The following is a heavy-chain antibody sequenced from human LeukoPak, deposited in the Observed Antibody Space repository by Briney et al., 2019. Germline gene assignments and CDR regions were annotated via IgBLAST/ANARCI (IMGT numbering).Heavy chain of an antibody. D-gene: IGHD1-1*01. V-gene: IGHV3-11*01. Sequence: PGGSLRLSCAASGFTFSDYYMSWIRHAPGKGLELVSYISSSGSTIYYADSVKGRFTISRDNAKNSLYLQMNSLRAEDTAVYYCARDHVWNDAFDYWGQGTLVTVSS. CDR2: ISSSGSTI. CDR3: ARDHVWNDAFDY. J-gene: IGHJ4*02. CDR1: GFTFSDYY.